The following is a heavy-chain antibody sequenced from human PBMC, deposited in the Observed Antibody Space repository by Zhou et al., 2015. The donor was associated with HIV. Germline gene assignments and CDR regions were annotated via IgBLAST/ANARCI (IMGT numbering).Heavy chain of an antibody. CDR3: ARATGAITMIVYRTFYYFDY. V-gene: IGHV1-69*05. CDR1: GGTFSSYA. J-gene: IGHJ4*02. CDR2: IIPIFGTA. Sequence: QVQLVQSGAEVKKPGSSVKVSCKASGGTFSSYAISWVRQAPGQGLEWMGGIIPIFGTANYAQKLQGRVTMTTDTSTSTAYMELRSLRSDDTAVYYCARATGAITMIVYRTFYYFDYWGQGTLVTVSS. D-gene: IGHD3-22*01.